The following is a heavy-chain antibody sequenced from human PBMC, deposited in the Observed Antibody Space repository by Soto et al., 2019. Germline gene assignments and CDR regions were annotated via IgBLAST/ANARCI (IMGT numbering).Heavy chain of an antibody. CDR3: ARGPYDILSGSRGYFDY. CDR1: GGSFRGYY. J-gene: IGHJ4*01. Sequence: SETLSLTCAVYGGSFRGYYWSWIRQPPGKGLEWIGEVSHSGSTKYNPSLESRVTISVDTSKNQFSLRLSSMTAADTAVYYCARGPYDILSGSRGYFDYWGHGILVTVSS. CDR2: VSHSGST. V-gene: IGHV4-34*01. D-gene: IGHD3-9*01.